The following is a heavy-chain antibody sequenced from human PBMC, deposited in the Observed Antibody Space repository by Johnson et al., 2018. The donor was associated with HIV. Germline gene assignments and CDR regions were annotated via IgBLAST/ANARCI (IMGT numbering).Heavy chain of an antibody. CDR3: AKGGLGHTDAFDI. V-gene: IGHV3-43*01. J-gene: IGHJ3*02. Sequence: VQLVESGGVVVRPGGSLRLSCAASGFSFDDYTMHWVRQGPGKGLEWVSLISWDGGSTYYGDSLKGRFTISRDNSKNSLYLQMNSLRSEDTALYYCAKGGLGHTDAFDIWGQGTMVTVSS. CDR2: ISWDGGST. D-gene: IGHD6-19*01. CDR1: GFSFDDYT.